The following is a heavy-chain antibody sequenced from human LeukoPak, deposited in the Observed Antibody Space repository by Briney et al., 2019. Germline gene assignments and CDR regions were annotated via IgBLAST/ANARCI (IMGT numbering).Heavy chain of an antibody. CDR2: ISGSGGST. J-gene: IGHJ5*02. V-gene: IGHV3-23*01. Sequence: PGGSLRLSCAASGFTFSSYAMSWVRQAPGKGLEWVSAISGSGGSTYYADSVKGRFTISRDNSKSTLYLQMNSLRAEDTAVYYCAKEAGYDSSGYPANWFDPWGQGTLVTVSS. D-gene: IGHD3-22*01. CDR1: GFTFSSYA. CDR3: AKEAGYDSSGYPANWFDP.